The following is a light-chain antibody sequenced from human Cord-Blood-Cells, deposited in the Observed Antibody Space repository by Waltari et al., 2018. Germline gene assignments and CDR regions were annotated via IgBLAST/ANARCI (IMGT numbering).Light chain of an antibody. Sequence: QPVLTQSSSASASLGSSVKLTCTLSSGHSSYIIAWHQQQPGKAPRYLMKLEGSGSYNKVSGVPDRFSGSSSGAGRYRTISNLQSEDEADYYCETWDSNTLVCGGGTKLTVL. CDR2: LEGSGSY. CDR3: ETWDSNTLV. CDR1: SGHSSYI. V-gene: IGLV4-60*03. J-gene: IGLJ3*02.